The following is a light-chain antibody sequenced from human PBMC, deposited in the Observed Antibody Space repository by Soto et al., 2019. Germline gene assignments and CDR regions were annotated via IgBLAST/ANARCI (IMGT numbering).Light chain of an antibody. Sequence: DIVRTQSPDSLAVSLGERATINFKSSQSVLYSPTNKNYLAWFQQKPVQPPKLLIYWASTRESGVADRFSGSVSGTDCALTISILHAEAVAIYYCHQYYGIPYTFVHGTKLEI. V-gene: IGKV4-1*01. CDR3: HQYYGIPYT. CDR2: WAS. CDR1: QSVLYSPTNKNY. J-gene: IGKJ2*01.